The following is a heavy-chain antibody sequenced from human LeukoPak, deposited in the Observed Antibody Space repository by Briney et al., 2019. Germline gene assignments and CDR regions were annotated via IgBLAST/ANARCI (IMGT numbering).Heavy chain of an antibody. CDR1: GFTFSSYA. D-gene: IGHD3-22*01. CDR3: AKEEYYYDSSGYYYPDY. Sequence: GGSLRLSCAASGFTFSSYAMSWVRQAPGKGLEWVSAISGSGGSTYYADSVKGRFTISRDNSKNTLYLQMNSLRAEDTAAYYCAKEEYYYDSSGYYYPDYWGQGTLVTVSS. CDR2: ISGSGGST. J-gene: IGHJ4*02. V-gene: IGHV3-23*01.